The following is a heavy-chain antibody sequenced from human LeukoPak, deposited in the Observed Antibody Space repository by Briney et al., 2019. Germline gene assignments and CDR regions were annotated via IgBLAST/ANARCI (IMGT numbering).Heavy chain of an antibody. Sequence: PGGSLRLSCTASGLTFSSYSMNWVRQAPGKGLEWVSSISSSSSYIYYADSVKGRFTISRYNARNSLYLQMNSLRAEDTAVYYCERVGVVRGTGSVQGGDLENYYYYMDVWGKGTTVTVSS. D-gene: IGHD3-3*01. CDR2: ISSSSSYI. J-gene: IGHJ6*03. CDR1: GLTFSSYS. V-gene: IGHV3-21*01. CDR3: ERVGVVRGTGSVQGGDLENYYYYMDV.